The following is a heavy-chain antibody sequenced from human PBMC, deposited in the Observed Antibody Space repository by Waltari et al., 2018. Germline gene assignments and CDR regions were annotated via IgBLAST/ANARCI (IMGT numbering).Heavy chain of an antibody. Sequence: QAQLVQSGPEVKKPGASVRLSCKASGYWFTNYGIGWVRQAPGQGLDWMGWISPYNGDTNYAQNLQGRVTVTADTSTGTAHMDLRSLKSEDTAVHYCVRESSGWFAMDVWGQGTTVTVSS. J-gene: IGHJ6*02. CDR3: VRESSGWFAMDV. V-gene: IGHV1-18*04. CDR1: GYWFTNYG. CDR2: ISPYNGDT. D-gene: IGHD6-19*01.